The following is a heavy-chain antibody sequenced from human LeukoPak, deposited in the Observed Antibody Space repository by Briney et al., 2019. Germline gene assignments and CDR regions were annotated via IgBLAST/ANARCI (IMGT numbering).Heavy chain of an antibody. Sequence: ASVKVSCKASGYTFTSYGISWVRQAPGQGLEWMGWISAYNGNTNYAQKLQGRVTMTTDTSTSTAYMELRSLRSDDTAVYYCARVVRPTYYYGSGSFDYWGQGTLVTVSS. D-gene: IGHD3-10*01. V-gene: IGHV1-18*01. CDR2: ISAYNGNT. CDR3: ARVVRPTYYYGSGSFDY. CDR1: GYTFTSYG. J-gene: IGHJ4*02.